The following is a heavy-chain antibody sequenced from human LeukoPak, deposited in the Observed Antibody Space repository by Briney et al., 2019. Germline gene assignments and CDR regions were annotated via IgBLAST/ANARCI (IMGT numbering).Heavy chain of an antibody. CDR2: IFYSGTT. Sequence: PSETLSLTCTVSGGSISNFYWSWIRQPPGKGLEWIGHIFYSGTTTYNPSLKTRVTMSVDTSKNQFSLKLSSVTAADTAVYYCARGQDAYNRFDSWGQGTLVTVSS. CDR3: ARGQDAYNRFDS. D-gene: IGHD5-24*01. CDR1: GGSISNFY. J-gene: IGHJ4*02. V-gene: IGHV4-59*01.